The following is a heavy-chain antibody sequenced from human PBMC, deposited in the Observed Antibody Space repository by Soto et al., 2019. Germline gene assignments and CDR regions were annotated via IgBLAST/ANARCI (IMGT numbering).Heavy chain of an antibody. D-gene: IGHD3-3*01. J-gene: IGHJ6*03. Sequence: QPPGRGLDWIGFIYSSGNRNYNPSLKSRAIISVDTFENQFSLKLSSVTAADTAVYYCARSLRFLEWSRVHMDVWGKGTMVT. CDR2: IYSSGNR. V-gene: IGHV4-59*01. CDR3: ARSLRFLEWSRVHMDV.